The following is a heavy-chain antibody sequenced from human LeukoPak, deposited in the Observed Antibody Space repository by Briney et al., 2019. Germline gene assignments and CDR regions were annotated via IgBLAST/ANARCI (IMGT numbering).Heavy chain of an antibody. J-gene: IGHJ4*02. CDR2: ISGSGGST. Sequence: PRGSLRLSCAASGLSFSSYAMGWVRPPPGKGLGWVSAISGSGGSTYYADSVKGRLTTSRDNSKNTLYLQMNSLRSDDTAVYYCARGTFVVVPAAILIHWGQGTLVTVSS. CDR3: ARGTFVVVPAAILIH. CDR1: GLSFSSYA. V-gene: IGHV3-23*01. D-gene: IGHD2-2*02.